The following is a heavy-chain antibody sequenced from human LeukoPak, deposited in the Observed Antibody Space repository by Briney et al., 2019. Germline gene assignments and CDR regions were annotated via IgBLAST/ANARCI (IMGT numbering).Heavy chain of an antibody. CDR2: INHSGST. CDR3: ARRGRGAARPKPKRPPFDY. Sequence: SETLSLTCAVYGGSFSGYYWSWIRQPPGKGLEWIGEINHSGSTNYNPSLKSRVTISVDTSKNQFSLKLSSVTAADTAVYYCARRGRGAARPKPKRPPFDYWGQGTLVTVSS. V-gene: IGHV4-34*01. D-gene: IGHD6-6*01. J-gene: IGHJ4*02. CDR1: GGSFSGYY.